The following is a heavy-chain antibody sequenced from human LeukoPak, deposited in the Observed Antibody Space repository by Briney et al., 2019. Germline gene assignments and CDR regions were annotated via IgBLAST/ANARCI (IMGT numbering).Heavy chain of an antibody. V-gene: IGHV3-53*01. D-gene: IGHD3-22*01. CDR2: IYSDGTT. CDR1: GFTVSSNS. CDR3: AREYRGHYSDSSVSYYYHYGMDV. Sequence: TGGSLRLSCAASGFTVSSNSMSWVRQAPGKGLEWVSVIYSDGTTYYADSVRGRFTISRDNSKNTLFLQMNSLRAEDTALYYCAREYRGHYSDSSVSYYYHYGMDVWGHGTTVTVSS. J-gene: IGHJ6*02.